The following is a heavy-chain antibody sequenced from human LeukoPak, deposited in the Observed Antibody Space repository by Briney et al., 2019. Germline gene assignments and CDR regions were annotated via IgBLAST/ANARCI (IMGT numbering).Heavy chain of an antibody. D-gene: IGHD2-8*01. V-gene: IGHV3-23*01. CDR3: ARVPTSGTHYYFDY. J-gene: IGHJ4*02. CDR1: GFTFSSYA. CDR2: IHSAGRST. Sequence: GGSLRLSCAASGFTFSSYAMAWVRQALGKGLEWVSAIHSAGRSTYYPDSLKGRVTISGDNSKNTLYLQMKSLRPEDTAVYYCARVPTSGTHYYFDYWGQGTLVTVSS.